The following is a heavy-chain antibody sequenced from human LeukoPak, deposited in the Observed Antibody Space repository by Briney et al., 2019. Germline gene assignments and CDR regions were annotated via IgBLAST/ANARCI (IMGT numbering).Heavy chain of an antibody. CDR1: GFTFSSYG. Sequence: AGGSLRLSCAASGFTFSSYGMHWVRQAPGKGLEWVAFIRYDGSNKYYADSVKGRFTISRDNSKNTLYLQMNSLRAEGTAVYYCAKDNYDFSDYWGQGTLVTVSS. D-gene: IGHD3-3*01. V-gene: IGHV3-30*02. CDR2: IRYDGSNK. CDR3: AKDNYDFSDY. J-gene: IGHJ4*02.